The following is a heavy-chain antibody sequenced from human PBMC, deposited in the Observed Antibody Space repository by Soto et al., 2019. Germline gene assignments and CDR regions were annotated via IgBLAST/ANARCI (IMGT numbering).Heavy chain of an antibody. Sequence: PSETLSLTCTVSGGSINNYYWSWIRQSPGKGLEWIGHIHYRGTTNNNPSLRSRVTISVDTSKNQFSLKLSSVTAADTAVYYCARDTVGSYMDVWGKGTTVTVSS. CDR3: ARDTVGSYMDV. CDR2: IHYRGTT. V-gene: IGHV4-59*01. CDR1: GGSINNYY. D-gene: IGHD4-17*01. J-gene: IGHJ6*03.